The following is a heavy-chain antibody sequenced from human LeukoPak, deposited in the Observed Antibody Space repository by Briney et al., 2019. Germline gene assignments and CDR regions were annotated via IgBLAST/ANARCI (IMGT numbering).Heavy chain of an antibody. CDR3: ARDFPYGDNWFDP. Sequence: SETLSLTCTVSGDSISSYYWSWIRQTPGKGLEWIGYIYYSGSTNYNPSLKSRVTISVDTSKNQFSLKLSSVTAADTAVYYCARDFPYGDNWFDPWGQGTLVTVPS. CDR2: IYYSGST. D-gene: IGHD3-10*01. V-gene: IGHV4-59*01. CDR1: GDSISSYY. J-gene: IGHJ5*02.